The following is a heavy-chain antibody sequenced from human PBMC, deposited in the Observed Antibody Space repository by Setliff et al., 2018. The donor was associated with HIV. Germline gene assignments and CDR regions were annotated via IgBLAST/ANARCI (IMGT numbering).Heavy chain of an antibody. CDR3: ATEMMYAQGSFDY. CDR1: GGTFRSQA. V-gene: IGHV1-69*10. CDR2: LISMFKIP. J-gene: IGHJ4*02. D-gene: IGHD2-8*01. Sequence: SVKVSCKTSGGTFRSQAISWVRQAPGQGLEWMGGLISMFKIPQIAQKFQGRVTITADTSTDTAYMELSSLSSEDTAVYYCATEMMYAQGSFDYWGQGTLVTVSS.